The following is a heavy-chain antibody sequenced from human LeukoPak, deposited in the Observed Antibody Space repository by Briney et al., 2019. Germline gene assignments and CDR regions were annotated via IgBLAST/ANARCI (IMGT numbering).Heavy chain of an antibody. CDR1: GFTFSSYS. CDR3: ARDRRGNRNYGHDAFDI. Sequence: GGSLRLSCAASGFTFSSYSMNWVRQAPGKGLEWVSSISSSSSYIYYADSVKGRFTISRDNAKNSLYLQMNSLRAEDTAVYYCARDRRGNRNYGHDAFDIWGQGTMVTVSS. D-gene: IGHD1-7*01. CDR2: ISSSSSYI. J-gene: IGHJ3*02. V-gene: IGHV3-21*01.